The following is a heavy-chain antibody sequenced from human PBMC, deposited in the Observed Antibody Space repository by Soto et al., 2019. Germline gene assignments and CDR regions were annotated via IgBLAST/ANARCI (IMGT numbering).Heavy chain of an antibody. Sequence: QVQLVQSGAEVKKPGSSVKVSCKASGGTFSSYAISWVRQAPGQGLAWLGGIIPIFGTANYAQKLQGRVTITAEKSTSTAYMELSSRRSEDTAVYYCARQDYCSSTSCYNSYYYYGMDVWGQGTTVTVSS. CDR3: ARQDYCSSTSCYNSYYYYGMDV. J-gene: IGHJ6*02. D-gene: IGHD2-2*02. CDR1: GGTFSSYA. CDR2: IIPIFGTA. V-gene: IGHV1-69*06.